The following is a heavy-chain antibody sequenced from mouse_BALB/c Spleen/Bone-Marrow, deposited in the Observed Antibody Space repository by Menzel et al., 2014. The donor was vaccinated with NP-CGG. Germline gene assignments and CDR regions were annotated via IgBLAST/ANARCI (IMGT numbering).Heavy chain of an antibody. V-gene: IGHV7-3*02. CDR2: IRNKANAYTT. D-gene: IGHD2-1*01. CDR1: GFTFTDYY. J-gene: IGHJ4*01. Sequence: EVKLVESGGGLVQPGGSLRLSCAPSGFTFTDYYMSWVRQPPGKALEWLGFIRNKANAYTTEYSASVKGRFTISRDNSQSILYLQMNILRAEDNATYYCARSLYPRAMDYWGQGTSVTVSS. CDR3: ARSLYPRAMDY.